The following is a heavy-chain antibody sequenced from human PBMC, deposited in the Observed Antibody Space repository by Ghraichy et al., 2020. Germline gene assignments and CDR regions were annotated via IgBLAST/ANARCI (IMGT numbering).Heavy chain of an antibody. V-gene: IGHV3-7*01. CDR1: GFSFSSSW. D-gene: IGHD3-10*01. CDR3: ARHRNYNAFNY. CDR2: IKEDGSQT. Sequence: GGSLRLSCAASGFSFSSSWMNWVRQAPGKGPEWGASIKEDGSQTNYEDSVKGRFTISRANARNSLFLQMTSLRAEDTAVYYCARHRNYNAFNYWGQGTLVTVSS. J-gene: IGHJ4*02.